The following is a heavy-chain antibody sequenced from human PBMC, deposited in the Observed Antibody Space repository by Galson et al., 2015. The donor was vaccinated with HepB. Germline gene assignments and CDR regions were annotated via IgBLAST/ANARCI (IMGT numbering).Heavy chain of an antibody. Sequence: SLRLSCAVSGFTFSSYAMRWVRQAPGKGLEWVSVISGSGGSTYYAVSVKGRFTISRDNSENTLYLQLNSLTAEDTAVYYCATGTLALSGPSLYWGQGTLVIVSS. D-gene: IGHD2-15*01. V-gene: IGHV3-23*01. J-gene: IGHJ4*02. CDR2: ISGSGGST. CDR3: ATGTLALSGPSLY. CDR1: GFTFSSYA.